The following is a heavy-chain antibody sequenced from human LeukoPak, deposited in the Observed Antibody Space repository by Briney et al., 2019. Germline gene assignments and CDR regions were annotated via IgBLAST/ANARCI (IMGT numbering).Heavy chain of an antibody. J-gene: IGHJ3*02. Sequence: PSETLSLTCAVYGGSFSGYYWSWTRQPPGKGLEWIGEINHSGSTNYNPSLKSRVTISVDTSKNQFSLKLSSVTAADTAVYYCARARRAFDIWGQGTMVTVSS. V-gene: IGHV4-34*01. CDR3: ARARRAFDI. CDR2: INHSGST. CDR1: GGSFSGYY.